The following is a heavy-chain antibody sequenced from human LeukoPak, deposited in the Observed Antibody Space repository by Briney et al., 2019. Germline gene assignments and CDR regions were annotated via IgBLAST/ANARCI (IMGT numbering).Heavy chain of an antibody. Sequence: QPGGSLRLSCAASGFTFSSYWMSGGREAPGKGLEWGANIKQDGSEKYYVDSVKGQFTISRDNAKNSLYLQMNSLRAEDTAVYYCARSGNSIRVPLGYWGQGTLVTVSS. V-gene: IGHV3-7*01. D-gene: IGHD4-23*01. CDR1: GFTFSSYW. CDR2: IKQDGSEK. CDR3: ARSGNSIRVPLGY. J-gene: IGHJ4*02.